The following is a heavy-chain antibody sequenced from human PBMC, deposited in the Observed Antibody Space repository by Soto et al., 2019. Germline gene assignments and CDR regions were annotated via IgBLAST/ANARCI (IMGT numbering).Heavy chain of an antibody. Sequence: QVQLVQSGAEVKKPGSSVKVSCTASGGTFSSYAISWVRQAPGQGLEWMGGIIPISGTANYAQKFQGRVTTTADESTRTAYVELSTLKSEDTAVYYCETSQGSSTSLEIYYYYYYGMDVWGQGTTVTVSS. CDR2: IIPISGTA. CDR1: GGTFSSYA. V-gene: IGHV1-69*01. CDR3: ETSQGSSTSLEIYYYYYYGMDV. D-gene: IGHD2-2*01. J-gene: IGHJ6*02.